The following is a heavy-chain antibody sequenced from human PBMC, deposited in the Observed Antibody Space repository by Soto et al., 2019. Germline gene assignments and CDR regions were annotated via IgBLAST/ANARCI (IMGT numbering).Heavy chain of an antibody. J-gene: IGHJ4*02. D-gene: IGHD3-10*01. Sequence: ASVKVSCKASGYTFTSNGVDCVRQAAGQGLEWMGWMNPNTGNTGYAQKFQGRVTMTRNTPISTAYMELSSLTSEDTAVYYCARADRYGSGSYYFDYWGQGTLVTVSS. V-gene: IGHV1-8*01. CDR2: MNPNTGNT. CDR3: ARADRYGSGSYYFDY. CDR1: GYTFTSNG.